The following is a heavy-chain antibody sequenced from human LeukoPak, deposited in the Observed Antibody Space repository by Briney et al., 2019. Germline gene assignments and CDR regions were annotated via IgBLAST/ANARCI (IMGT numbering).Heavy chain of an antibody. D-gene: IGHD5-12*01. J-gene: IGHJ4*02. CDR3: AREGRVSGYDFDC. V-gene: IGHV3-74*03. CDR1: GFTFSSYW. Sequence: GSLRLSFAASGFTFSSYWMHWVGQAPGKGLVWVSRINSDGISITYADSVKGRFTISRDNAKNTLYLKMNSVRVEDTGVYYCAREGRVSGYDFDCWGQGTLVTVSS. CDR2: INSDGISI.